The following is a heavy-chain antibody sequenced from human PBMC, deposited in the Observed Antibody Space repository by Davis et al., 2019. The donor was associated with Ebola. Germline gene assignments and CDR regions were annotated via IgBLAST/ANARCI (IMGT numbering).Heavy chain of an antibody. CDR3: AHARYCSSTSCFYYYYYMDV. Sequence: SGPTLVKPTQTLTLTCTFSGISLYTSGVGVGWIRQPPGKALEWLALIYWDDDKRYSPSLKIRLTITKDTSKNQVVLTMTNMDPVDTATYYCAHARYCSSTSCFYYYYYMDVWGKGTTVTVSS. CDR2: IYWDDDK. CDR1: GISLYTSGVG. V-gene: IGHV2-5*02. J-gene: IGHJ6*03. D-gene: IGHD2-2*01.